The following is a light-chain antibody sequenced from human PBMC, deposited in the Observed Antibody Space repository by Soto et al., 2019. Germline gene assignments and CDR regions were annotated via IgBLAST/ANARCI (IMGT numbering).Light chain of an antibody. CDR1: SSDVGGYNY. V-gene: IGLV2-14*01. CDR3: CSYTSSTTRV. J-gene: IGLJ3*02. CDR2: EVS. Sequence: QSALTQPASVSGSPGQSITISCTGTSSDVGGYNYVSWYQQHPGKAPKLMIYEVSNRPSGVSNRFSGFKSGNTASLTISGLQPVDEADYHCCSYTSSTTRVFGGGTNLTVL.